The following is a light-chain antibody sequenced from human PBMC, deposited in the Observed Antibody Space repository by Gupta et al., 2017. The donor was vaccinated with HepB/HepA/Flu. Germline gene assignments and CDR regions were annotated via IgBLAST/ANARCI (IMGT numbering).Light chain of an antibody. CDR1: SCDVGVYNY. Sequence: SAGTTPPSASGAPGPSVDISCTGTSCDVGVYNYVSWYQQHPGKAPKLMIYEVSKRPSGVPDRFSGSKSGNTASLTVSGLQAEDEADYYCSSYAGSNNLVFGGGTKLTVL. V-gene: IGLV2-8*01. CDR3: SSYAGSNNLV. CDR2: EVS. J-gene: IGLJ2*01.